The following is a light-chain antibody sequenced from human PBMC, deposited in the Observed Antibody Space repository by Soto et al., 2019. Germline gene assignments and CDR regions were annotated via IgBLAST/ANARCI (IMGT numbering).Light chain of an antibody. CDR3: QQYNNWPPIT. CDR2: GAS. CDR1: QSFSSSY. Sequence: EIVLTQSPGTLYLSPGERATLSCRASQSFSSSYLAWYQQKPGQAPRLLIYGASTRATGIPARFSGSGSGTEFTLTISSLQSEDFAVYYCQQYNNWPPITFGQGTRLEIK. V-gene: IGKV3-15*01. J-gene: IGKJ5*01.